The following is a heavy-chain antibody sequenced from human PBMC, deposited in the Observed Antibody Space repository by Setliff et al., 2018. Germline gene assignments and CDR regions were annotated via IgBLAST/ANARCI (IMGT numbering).Heavy chain of an antibody. CDR3: RFWSGYYKNDY. Sequence: SETLSLTCAVFGYSISSGFSWVWIRQSPGKGLEWIGRILFSGDTYYNPSLNSRVTISADTSKNQFSLNLSSVTAADTAVYYCRFWSGYYKNDYWGQGTLVTVSS. CDR2: ILFSGDT. D-gene: IGHD3-3*01. J-gene: IGHJ4*02. CDR1: GYSISSGFS. V-gene: IGHV4-38-2*01.